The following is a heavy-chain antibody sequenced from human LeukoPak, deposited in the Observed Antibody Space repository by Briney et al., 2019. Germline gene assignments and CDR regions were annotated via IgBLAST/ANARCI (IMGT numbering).Heavy chain of an antibody. CDR1: GGSISSYY. J-gene: IGHJ4*02. V-gene: IGHV4-59*08. Sequence: SETLSLTCTVSGGSISSYYWSWIRQPPGKGLEWIGYIYYSGSTNYNPSLKSRVTISVDTSKNQFSLKLSSVTAADTAVYYCARSSGWHLLLLDYWGQGTLVTVSS. D-gene: IGHD6-25*01. CDR3: ARSSGWHLLLLDY. CDR2: IYYSGST.